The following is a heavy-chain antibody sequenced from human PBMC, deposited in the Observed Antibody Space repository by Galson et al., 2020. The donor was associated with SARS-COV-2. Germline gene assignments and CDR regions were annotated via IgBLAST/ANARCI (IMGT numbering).Heavy chain of an antibody. CDR3: ATDLKGAYYYDSSGYYYANFLVY. Sequence: ASVKVSCKVSGYTLTELSMHWVRQAPGKGLEWMGGFDPEDGETIYAQKFQGRVTMTEDTSTDTAYMELSSLRSEDTAVYYCATDLKGAYYYDSSGYYYANFLVYWGQGTLVTVSS. V-gene: IGHV1-24*01. CDR1: GYTLTELS. J-gene: IGHJ4*02. D-gene: IGHD3-22*01. CDR2: FDPEDGET.